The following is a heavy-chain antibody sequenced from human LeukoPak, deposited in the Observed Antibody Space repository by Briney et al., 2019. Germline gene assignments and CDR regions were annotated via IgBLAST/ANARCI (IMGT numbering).Heavy chain of an antibody. CDR2: INHSGST. Sequence: PSETLSLTCAVYGGSFSGYYWSWIRQPPGKGLEWIGEINHSGSTNYNPSLKSRVTISVDTSKKQFSLKLSSVTAADTAVRYCVTYYFDSSGPKKNYWGQGTLVTVSS. J-gene: IGHJ4*02. D-gene: IGHD3-22*01. V-gene: IGHV4-34*01. CDR3: VTYYFDSSGPKKNY. CDR1: GGSFSGYY.